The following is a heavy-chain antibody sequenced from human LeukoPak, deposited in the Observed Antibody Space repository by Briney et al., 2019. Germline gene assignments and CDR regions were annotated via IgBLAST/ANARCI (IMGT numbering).Heavy chain of an antibody. V-gene: IGHV4-34*01. CDR1: GGSFSGYY. J-gene: IGHJ4*02. CDR3: ARGTVTRDLDY. Sequence: SETLSLTCAVYGGSFSGYYWSWIRQPPGKGLEWTGEINHSGSTNYNPSLKSRVTISVDTSKNQFSLKLSSVTAADTAVYYCARGTVTRDLDYWGQGTLVTVSS. CDR2: INHSGST. D-gene: IGHD4-17*01.